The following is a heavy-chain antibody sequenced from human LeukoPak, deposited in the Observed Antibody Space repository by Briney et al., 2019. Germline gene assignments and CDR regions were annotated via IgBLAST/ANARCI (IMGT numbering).Heavy chain of an antibody. CDR1: GFTFSSYD. D-gene: IGHD2-2*02. Sequence: GGSLRLSCAASGFTFSSYDMHWVRQAPGKGLEWVAVISYDGSNKYYADSVKGRFTISRDNSKNTLYLQMNSLRAEDTAVYYCARGPSRGIPRYWGQGTLVTVSS. J-gene: IGHJ4*02. CDR2: ISYDGSNK. V-gene: IGHV3-30-3*01. CDR3: ARGPSRGIPRY.